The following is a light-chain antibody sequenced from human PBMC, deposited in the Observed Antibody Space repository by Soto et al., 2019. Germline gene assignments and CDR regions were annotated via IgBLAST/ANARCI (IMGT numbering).Light chain of an antibody. J-gene: IGLJ7*01. CDR2: DNN. CDR1: SSNIGAGYD. V-gene: IGLV1-51*01. CDR3: GTWDSSLSAVV. Sequence: QSVLTQPPSVSGAPGQRVTISCTGSSSNIGAGYDVHWYQQFPGTAPKLLIYDNNKRPSGIPDRFSGSKSGTSATLGITGLQTGDEADYYCGTWDSSLSAVVFGGGTQLTVL.